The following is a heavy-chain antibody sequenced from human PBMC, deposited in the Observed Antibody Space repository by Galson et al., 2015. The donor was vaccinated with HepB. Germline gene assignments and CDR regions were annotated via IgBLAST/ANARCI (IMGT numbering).Heavy chain of an antibody. Sequence: ETLSLTCTVSGGSIFSSSYYWGWIRQPPGKGLEWIGSIYYSGSTYYNPSLKSRVTISVDTSKNQFSLKLSSVTAADTAVYYCASQLTSTIVAYYFDYWGQGTLVTVSS. J-gene: IGHJ4*02. CDR2: IYYSGST. D-gene: IGHD5-12*01. CDR3: ASQLTSTIVAYYFDY. V-gene: IGHV4-39*01. CDR1: GGSIFSSSYY.